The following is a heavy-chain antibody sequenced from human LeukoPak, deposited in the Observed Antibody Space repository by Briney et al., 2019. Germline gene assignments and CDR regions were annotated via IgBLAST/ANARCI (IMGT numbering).Heavy chain of an antibody. V-gene: IGHV3-23*01. Sequence: GGSLRLSCAASGFTFSSYAMSWVRQAPGKGLEWVSSISGSGGSTSHADSVRGRFAISRDNSKNTLYLQMNSLRAEDTAVYYCARERDRRNYRYLGYFDYWGQGTLVTVSS. CDR1: GFTFSSYA. CDR3: ARERDRRNYRYLGYFDY. D-gene: IGHD3-16*02. CDR2: ISGSGGST. J-gene: IGHJ4*02.